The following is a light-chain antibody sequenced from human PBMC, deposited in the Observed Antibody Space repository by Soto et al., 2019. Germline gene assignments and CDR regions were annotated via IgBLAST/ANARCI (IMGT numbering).Light chain of an antibody. CDR1: SSDIGGYNG. CDR2: EVT. V-gene: IGLV2-14*01. CDR3: CYYRGASAPYDV. Sequence: QSSLTQPASVSGSPGQSITNSCTGTSSDIGGYNGVSWYQQHPGKAPQVKIFEVTSRPYAISERFSVSTSGTVASLTISRLQAEYEADYYCCYYRGASAPYDVFGTATKATVL. J-gene: IGLJ1*01.